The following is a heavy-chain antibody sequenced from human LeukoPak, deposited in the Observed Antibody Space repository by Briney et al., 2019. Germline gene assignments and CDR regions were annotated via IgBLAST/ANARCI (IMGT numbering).Heavy chain of an antibody. J-gene: IGHJ4*02. D-gene: IGHD2-2*01. V-gene: IGHV3-23*01. CDR1: GFTFNNYA. Sequence: GGSLRLSCAASGFTFNNYAMTWVRQAPGKGLEWVSGISISGRSTYYADSVKGRFTISRDNSKNTLDLQMDSLRAEDTALYYCAKDSVFRSTTCHDYFGYWGQGNLVTASS. CDR2: ISISGRST. CDR3: AKDSVFRSTTCHDYFGY.